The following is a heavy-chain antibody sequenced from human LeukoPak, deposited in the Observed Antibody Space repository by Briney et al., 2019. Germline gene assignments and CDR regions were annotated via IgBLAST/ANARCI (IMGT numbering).Heavy chain of an antibody. Sequence: ASVKVSCKASGYTFTSYGISWVRQAPGQGLEWMGWISAYNGNTNYAQKLHGRVTMTTDTSTSTAYMELRSLRSDDTAVYYCARVPSTSIAARPRDYWGQGTLVTVSS. V-gene: IGHV1-18*01. J-gene: IGHJ4*02. CDR2: ISAYNGNT. D-gene: IGHD6-6*01. CDR3: ARVPSTSIAARPRDY. CDR1: GYTFTSYG.